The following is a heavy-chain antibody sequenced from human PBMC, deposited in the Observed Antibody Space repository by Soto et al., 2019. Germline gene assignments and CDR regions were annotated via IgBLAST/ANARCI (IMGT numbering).Heavy chain of an antibody. CDR2: IYATGTT. CDR3: VRDGTKTLRDWFDP. Sequence: SETLSLTCTVSGASISGSYWSWIRKSAGKGLEWIGRIYATGTTDYNPSLKSRVMMSVDTSKKQFSLKLRSVTAADTAVYYCVRDGTKTLRDWFDPWGQGISVTVSS. D-gene: IGHD1-1*01. V-gene: IGHV4-4*07. J-gene: IGHJ5*02. CDR1: GASISGSY.